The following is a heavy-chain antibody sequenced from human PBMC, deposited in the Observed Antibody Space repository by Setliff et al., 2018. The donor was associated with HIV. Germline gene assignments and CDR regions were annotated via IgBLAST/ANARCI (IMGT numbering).Heavy chain of an antibody. CDR2: ISASSVNT. Sequence: ASVKVSCKASGYTFINYHITWVRQAPGQGLEWVGSISASSVNTNYTQGRVTMTTDISTSTAYMELRRLRYPDSAVYYCAGVPVSNYYYYMDVWGKGTTVTVSS. CDR3: AGVPVSNYYYYMDV. J-gene: IGHJ6*03. V-gene: IGHV1-18*01. CDR1: GYTFINYH.